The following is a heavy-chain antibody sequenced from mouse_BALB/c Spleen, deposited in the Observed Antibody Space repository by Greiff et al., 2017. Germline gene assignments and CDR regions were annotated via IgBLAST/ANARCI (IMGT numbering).Heavy chain of an antibody. CDR3: ARKDYGSRDAMDY. Sequence: DVKLVESGGGLVQPGGSRKLSCAASGFTFSSFGMHWVRQAPEKGLEWVAYISSGSSTSYYADTVKGRFTISRDNPKNTLFLQMTRLRSEDTAMYDCARKDYGSRDAMDYWGQGTSVTVSA. CDR2: ISSGSSTS. CDR1: GFTFSSFG. J-gene: IGHJ4*01. V-gene: IGHV5-17*02. D-gene: IGHD1-1*01.